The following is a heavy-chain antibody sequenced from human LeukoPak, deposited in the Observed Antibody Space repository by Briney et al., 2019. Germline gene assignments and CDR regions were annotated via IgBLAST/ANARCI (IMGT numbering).Heavy chain of an antibody. CDR3: AKDYSGSWYYFDY. Sequence: GGSLRLSCAGSKFTFSNYAMTWVRQAPGKGLEWVSTISSSGGSIFYSDSVKGRFTISRDNSRNTVHLQMNSLRAEDTAIYYCAKDYSGSWYYFDYWGQGTLVTVSS. CDR2: ISSSGGSI. CDR1: KFTFSNYA. V-gene: IGHV3-23*01. D-gene: IGHD6-13*01. J-gene: IGHJ4*02.